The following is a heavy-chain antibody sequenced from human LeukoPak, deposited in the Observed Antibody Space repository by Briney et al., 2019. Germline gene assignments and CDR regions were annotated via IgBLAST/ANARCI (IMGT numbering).Heavy chain of an antibody. D-gene: IGHD2-21*02. Sequence: GGSLRLPCAASGFTFSSYAMSWVRQAPGKGLEWVSAISGSGGSTYYADSVKGRFTISRDNSKNTLYLQMNSLRAEDTAVYYCARFGGDWWYFDYWGQGTLVTVSS. CDR3: ARFGGDWWYFDY. J-gene: IGHJ4*02. CDR1: GFTFSSYA. V-gene: IGHV3-23*01. CDR2: ISGSGGST.